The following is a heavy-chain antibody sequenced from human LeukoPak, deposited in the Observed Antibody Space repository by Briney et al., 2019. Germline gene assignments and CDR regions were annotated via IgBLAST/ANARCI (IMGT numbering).Heavy chain of an antibody. CDR3: AGYCSGGSCNAAGY. Sequence: PGGSLRLSCAASGFTFSSYAMSWVRQAPGKGLEWVSAISGSGGSTYYADSVKGRFTTSRDNARNSLYLQMNSLRAEDTAVYYCAGYCSGGSCNAAGYWGQGTLVTVSS. CDR1: GFTFSSYA. J-gene: IGHJ4*02. V-gene: IGHV3-23*01. D-gene: IGHD2-15*01. CDR2: ISGSGGST.